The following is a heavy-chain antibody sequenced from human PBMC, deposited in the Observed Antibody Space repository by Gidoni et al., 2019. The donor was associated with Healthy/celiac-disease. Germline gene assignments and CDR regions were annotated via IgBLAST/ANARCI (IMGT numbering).Heavy chain of an antibody. V-gene: IGHV5-51*01. Sequence: EVQLVQSGAEVKKPGESLTISCKGSGYSFTSYWIGWVRQMPGKGLEWMGIIYPGDSDTRYSPSFQGQVTISADKSISTAYLQWSSLKASDTAMYYCAIRKQQLEDGDAFDIWGQGTMVTVSS. CDR1: GYSFTSYW. CDR3: AIRKQQLEDGDAFDI. J-gene: IGHJ3*02. CDR2: IYPGDSDT. D-gene: IGHD6-13*01.